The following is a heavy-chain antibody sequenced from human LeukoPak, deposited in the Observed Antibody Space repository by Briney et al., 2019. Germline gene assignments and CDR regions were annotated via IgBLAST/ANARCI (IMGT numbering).Heavy chain of an antibody. CDR3: AKERSGGSGWDYYYYGMDV. J-gene: IGHJ6*02. CDR1: GFTFSSYG. Sequence: SGGSLRHSCAASGFTFSSYGIHWVRQAPGKGLEWVAVISYDGSNKYYADSVKGRFTISRDNSKNTLYLQMNSLRAEDTAVYYCAKERSGGSGWDYYYYGMDVWGQGTTVTVSS. CDR2: ISYDGSNK. V-gene: IGHV3-30*18. D-gene: IGHD6-19*01.